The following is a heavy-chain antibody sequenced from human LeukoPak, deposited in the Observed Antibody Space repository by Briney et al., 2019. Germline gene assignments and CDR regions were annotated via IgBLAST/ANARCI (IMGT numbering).Heavy chain of an antibody. CDR3: ARGMVDGSGSYYNWLDYYYYYYMDV. J-gene: IGHJ6*03. CDR2: INWNGGST. CDR1: GFTFDDYA. V-gene: IGHV3-20*04. Sequence: GGSLRLSCAASGFTFDDYAMSWVRQAPGKGLEWVSGINWNGGSTGYADSVKGRFTISRDNAKNSLYLQMNSLRAEDTALYYCARGMVDGSGSYYNWLDYYYYYYMDVWGKGTTVTVSS. D-gene: IGHD3-10*01.